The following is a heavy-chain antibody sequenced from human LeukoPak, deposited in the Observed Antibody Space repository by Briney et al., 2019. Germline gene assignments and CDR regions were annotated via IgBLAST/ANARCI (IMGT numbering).Heavy chain of an antibody. Sequence: GGSLRLSCAASGFTFSSYSMNWVRQAPGKGLEWVSSISSSSRYIYYADSVKGRFTISRDNAKNSLYLQMNSLRAEDTAVYYCARDRMVRGVIKSNWFDPWGQGTLVTVSS. V-gene: IGHV3-21*01. CDR2: ISSSSRYI. D-gene: IGHD3-10*01. CDR1: GFTFSSYS. J-gene: IGHJ5*02. CDR3: ARDRMVRGVIKSNWFDP.